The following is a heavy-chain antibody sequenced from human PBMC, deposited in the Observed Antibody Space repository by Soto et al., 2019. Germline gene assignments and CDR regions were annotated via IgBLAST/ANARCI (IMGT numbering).Heavy chain of an antibody. J-gene: IGHJ6*02. CDR3: ARHGPRVYYDNSDYYYYGMDV. CDR1: GYSFTIYW. CDR2: IYPGDSDT. D-gene: IGHD3-22*01. V-gene: IGHV5-51*01. Sequence: GESLKISCKGSGYSFTIYWIGWVRQMPWKGLEWMGMIYPGDSDTRYSPSFQGQVTISADKSISTAYLQWSSLKASDTAMYYCARHGPRVYYDNSDYYYYGMDVWGQGTTVTVSS.